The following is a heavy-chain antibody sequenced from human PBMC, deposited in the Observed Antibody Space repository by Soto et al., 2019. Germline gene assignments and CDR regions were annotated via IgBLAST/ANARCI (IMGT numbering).Heavy chain of an antibody. CDR1: GFSLSTSGVG. J-gene: IGHJ4*02. CDR3: AHRQRTVYFDY. V-gene: IGHV2-5*02. Sequence: QITLKESGPTLVKPTQTLTLTCTFSGFSLSTSGVGVGWIRQPPGKALEWLALFYWDEDKRYSPSLKSRLTITKDTSKNQVVLTMTNMAPVDTATYYCAHRQRTVYFDYWGQGTLVTVSS. D-gene: IGHD4-17*01. CDR2: FYWDEDK.